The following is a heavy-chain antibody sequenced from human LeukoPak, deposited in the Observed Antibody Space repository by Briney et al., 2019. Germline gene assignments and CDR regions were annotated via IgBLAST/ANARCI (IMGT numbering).Heavy chain of an antibody. CDR1: GYTFTTYG. J-gene: IGHJ4*02. V-gene: IGHV1-18*01. D-gene: IGHD4-23*01. Sequence: ASVKVSCKAPGYTFTTYGITWVRQAPGQGLEWMGWISGYNGNTIYAQKLQGRVTMTTDTSTSTAYMGLRSLRSDDTAVYYCARGGYRGKPDYWGQGTLVTVSS. CDR3: ARGGYRGKPDY. CDR2: ISGYNGNT.